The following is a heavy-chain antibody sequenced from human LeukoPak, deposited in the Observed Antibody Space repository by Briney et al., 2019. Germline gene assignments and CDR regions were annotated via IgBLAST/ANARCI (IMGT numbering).Heavy chain of an antibody. J-gene: IGHJ6*02. CDR2: IIPIFGTA. CDR1: GGTFSSYA. D-gene: IGHD3-9*01. V-gene: IGHV1-69*13. Sequence: SVKVSCKASGGTFSSYAISWVRQAPGQGLEWMGGIIPIFGTANYAQKFQGRVTITADESTSTAYMELSSLRSEDTAVYYCGRWGYDILTGYLGHYGMDVWGQGTTVTVSS. CDR3: GRWGYDILTGYLGHYGMDV.